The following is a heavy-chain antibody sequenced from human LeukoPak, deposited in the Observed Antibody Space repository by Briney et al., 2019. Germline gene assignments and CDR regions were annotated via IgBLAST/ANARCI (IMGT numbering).Heavy chain of an antibody. CDR3: ARDDSYGNPTGYYYYMDV. CDR2: INSDGSST. D-gene: IGHD5-18*01. J-gene: IGHJ6*03. Sequence: GGSLRLSCAASGFTFSSYWMHWVRQAPGKGLVWVSRINSDGSSTSYADSVKGRFTTSRDNAKNTLYLQMNSLRAEDTAVYYCARDDSYGNPTGYYYYMDVWGKGTTVTISS. V-gene: IGHV3-74*01. CDR1: GFTFSSYW.